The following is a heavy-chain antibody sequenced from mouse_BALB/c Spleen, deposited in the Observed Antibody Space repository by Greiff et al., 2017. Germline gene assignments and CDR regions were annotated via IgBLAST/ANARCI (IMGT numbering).Heavy chain of an antibody. D-gene: IGHD1-1*01. Sequence: EVKLVESGPGLVKPSQSLSLTCTVTGYSITSDYAWNWIRQFPGNKLEWMGYISYSGSTSYNPSLKSRISITRDTSKNQFFLQLNSVTTEDTATYYCARDYYGGFAYWGQGTLVTVSA. CDR1: GYSITSDYA. CDR3: ARDYYGGFAY. V-gene: IGHV3-2*02. J-gene: IGHJ3*01. CDR2: ISYSGST.